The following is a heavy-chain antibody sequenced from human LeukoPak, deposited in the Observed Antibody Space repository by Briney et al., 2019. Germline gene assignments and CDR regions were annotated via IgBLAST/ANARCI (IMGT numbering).Heavy chain of an antibody. CDR1: GYTFTGYY. V-gene: IGHV1-2*02. J-gene: IGHJ4*02. D-gene: IGHD1-26*01. CDR3: AREVFGATMIDY. CDR2: INPNSGGT. Sequence: ASVKVSCKASGYTFTGYYMHWVRQAPGQGLEWMGWINPNSGGTNYAQKFQGRVTMTRDTAISTAYMELSRLRSDDTAVYYCAREVFGATMIDYWGQGTLVTVSS.